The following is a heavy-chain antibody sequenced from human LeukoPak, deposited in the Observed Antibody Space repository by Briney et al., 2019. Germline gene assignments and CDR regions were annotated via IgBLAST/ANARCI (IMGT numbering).Heavy chain of an antibody. CDR1: GGSFSGYY. CDR2: INHSGST. V-gene: IGHV4-34*01. CDR3: AREPDIVVVPAADKCRGNWFDP. J-gene: IGHJ5*02. Sequence: PSETLSLTCAVYGGSFSGYYWSWIRQPPGKGLEWIGEINHSGSTNYNPSLKSRVTISVDTSKNQFSLKLSSVTAADTAVYYCAREPDIVVVPAADKCRGNWFDPWGQGTLVTVSS. D-gene: IGHD2-2*01.